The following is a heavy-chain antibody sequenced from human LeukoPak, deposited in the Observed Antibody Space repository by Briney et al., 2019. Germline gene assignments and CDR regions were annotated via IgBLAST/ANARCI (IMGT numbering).Heavy chain of an antibody. CDR3: ARTSGTPTAYYFDS. J-gene: IGHJ4*02. D-gene: IGHD3-10*01. Sequence: SETLSLTCTVSGASISSSSWSWIRQPPGKGLEWIAYTFKSGTTNYNPSLKRRVTISVDTSKNQFSLQLSSVTAADTALYYCARTSGTPTAYYFDSWGQGTLVTVSP. V-gene: IGHV4-59*01. CDR1: GASISSSS. CDR2: TFKSGTT.